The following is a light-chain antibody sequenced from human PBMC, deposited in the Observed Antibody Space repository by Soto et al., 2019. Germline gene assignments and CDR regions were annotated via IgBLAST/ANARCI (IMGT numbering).Light chain of an antibody. Sequence: EIVLTQSPGTLSLSPGERATLSCRVSQSVNSNYLAWYQQKPGQAPRLLIYGASSRATGIPDRFSGSGSGTDFTLTISRLEPEDFVVYDCHQYGGSPPYTFGQGTKLEIK. J-gene: IGKJ2*01. CDR1: QSVNSNY. CDR2: GAS. V-gene: IGKV3-20*01. CDR3: HQYGGSPPYT.